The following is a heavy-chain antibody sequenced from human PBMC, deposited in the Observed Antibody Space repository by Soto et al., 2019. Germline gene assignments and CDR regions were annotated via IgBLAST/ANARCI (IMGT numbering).Heavy chain of an antibody. CDR1: GFTFSTYA. D-gene: IGHD2-2*01. J-gene: IGHJ4*02. V-gene: IGHV3-23*01. CDR2: FSGSGVDI. Sequence: GGSLRLSCAASGFTFSTYAMSWVRQAPGKGLEWLSTFSGSGVDIYYADSVKGRFTFFRDNSKNTLYLQMNSLRAEDTALYYCAKDSCTTTSCYFDYWGQGTQVTVSS. CDR3: AKDSCTTTSCYFDY.